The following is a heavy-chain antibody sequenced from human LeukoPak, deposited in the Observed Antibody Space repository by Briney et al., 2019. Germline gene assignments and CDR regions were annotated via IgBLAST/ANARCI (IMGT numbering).Heavy chain of an antibody. CDR3: ASTIAYCGGDCYSKGLAFDY. J-gene: IGHJ4*02. CDR1: VGTFSSYA. D-gene: IGHD2-21*02. CDR2: IIPILGIA. Sequence: SVKVSCKASVGTFSSYAISWVRQAPGHGLEWMGGIIPILGIANYAQKFQGRVTITADKSTSTAYMELSSLRSEDTAVYYCASTIAYCGGDCYSKGLAFDYWGQGTLVTVSS. V-gene: IGHV1-69*04.